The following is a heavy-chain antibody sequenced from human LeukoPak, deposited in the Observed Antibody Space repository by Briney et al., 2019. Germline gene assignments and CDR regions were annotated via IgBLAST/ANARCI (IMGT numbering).Heavy chain of an antibody. J-gene: IGHJ3*02. CDR3: ARHQTGNYGDERSDAFDI. D-gene: IGHD4-17*01. Sequence: SETLSLTCTVSGGSISSSSYYWGWIRQPPGKGLEWIGSIYYSGSTYYNPSLKSRVTISVDTSKNQFSLKLSSVTAADTAVYYCARHQTGNYGDERSDAFDIWGQGTMVTVSS. CDR2: IYYSGST. V-gene: IGHV4-39*01. CDR1: GGSISSSSYY.